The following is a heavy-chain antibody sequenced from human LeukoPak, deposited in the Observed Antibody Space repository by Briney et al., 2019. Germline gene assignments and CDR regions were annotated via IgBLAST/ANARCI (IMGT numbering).Heavy chain of an antibody. CDR3: ASHRTHYDFWSGYSIDY. Sequence: GASVKVSCKASGGTFSSYAISWVRQAPGQGLEWMGGIIPIFGTANYAQKFQGRVTITTDESTSTAYMELSSLRSEDTAVYYCASHRTHYDFWSGYSIDYWGQGTLVTVSS. D-gene: IGHD3-3*01. J-gene: IGHJ4*02. V-gene: IGHV1-69*05. CDR1: GGTFSSYA. CDR2: IIPIFGTA.